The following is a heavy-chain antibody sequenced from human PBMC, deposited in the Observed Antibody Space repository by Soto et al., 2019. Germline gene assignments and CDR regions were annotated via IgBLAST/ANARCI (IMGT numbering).Heavy chain of an antibody. Sequence: SETLSLTCTVSGVSISSYYWSWIRQPPGKGLEWIGYIYYSGSTNYNPSLKSRVTISVDTSKNQFSLKLSSVTAADTAVYYCARRWGTYFDYWGQGTLVTVSS. CDR3: ARRWGTYFDY. D-gene: IGHD7-27*01. J-gene: IGHJ4*02. CDR2: IYYSGST. CDR1: GVSISSYY. V-gene: IGHV4-59*01.